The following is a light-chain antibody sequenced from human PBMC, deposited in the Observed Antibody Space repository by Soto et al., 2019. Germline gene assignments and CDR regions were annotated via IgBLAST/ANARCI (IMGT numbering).Light chain of an antibody. V-gene: IGKV3-15*01. CDR2: GAS. CDR3: QQYNNWPRT. J-gene: IGKJ1*01. CDR1: QSVNSN. Sequence: EVVMTQSPDTLSVSPGERATLSCRASQSVNSNLAWYQQKPGQAPRLLIYGASTRATGISARISGSGSGTEFTLTISSLQSEDFALYYCQQYNNWPRTFGQGTKVDSK.